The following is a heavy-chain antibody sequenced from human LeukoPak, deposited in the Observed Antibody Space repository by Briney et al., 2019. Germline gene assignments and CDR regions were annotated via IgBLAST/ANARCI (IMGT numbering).Heavy chain of an antibody. V-gene: IGHV3-23*01. CDR3: AKDYYGSGSYYGFVGY. CDR1: GFTFSSYA. D-gene: IGHD3-10*01. Sequence: GGSLRLSCAASGFTFSSYAMSWVRQAPGKGLEWVSAISGRGGSTFCADSAKGRFTISRDNSKNTLYLQMDSLRAEDTAEYYCAKDYYGSGSYYGFVGYWGQGTLVTVSS. CDR2: ISGRGGST. J-gene: IGHJ4*02.